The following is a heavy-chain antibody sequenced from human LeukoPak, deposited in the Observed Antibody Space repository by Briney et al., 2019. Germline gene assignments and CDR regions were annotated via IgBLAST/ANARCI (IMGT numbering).Heavy chain of an antibody. CDR1: GSSFSTYS. CDR2: IISTGTSI. J-gene: IGHJ5*02. V-gene: IGHV3-21*01. D-gene: IGHD6-19*01. Sequence: GGSLRLSCGASGSSFSTYSMTWVRQAPGKGLEWVSSIISTGTSIYYADSVKGRFTISRDNAKNSLYLQMNNLRADDTAVYYCAAGKYSSGWYVHWGQGTLVTVSS. CDR3: AAGKYSSGWYVH.